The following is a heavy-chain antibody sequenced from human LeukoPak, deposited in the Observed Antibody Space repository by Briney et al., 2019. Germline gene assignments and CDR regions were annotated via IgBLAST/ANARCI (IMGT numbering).Heavy chain of an antibody. V-gene: IGHV4-61*02. J-gene: IGHJ3*02. Sequence: PSETLSLTCTVSAGSINSGDYYWSWIRQPAGKGLEWIGRIYSPGTNYNYNPSVKSRVTISIDTSKNQFSLKLTSVTAADTGVYYCARGIGTSYDSSRDAFDIWGQGTMVTVSS. D-gene: IGHD3-22*01. CDR1: AGSINSGDYY. CDR2: IYSPGTN. CDR3: ARGIGTSYDSSRDAFDI.